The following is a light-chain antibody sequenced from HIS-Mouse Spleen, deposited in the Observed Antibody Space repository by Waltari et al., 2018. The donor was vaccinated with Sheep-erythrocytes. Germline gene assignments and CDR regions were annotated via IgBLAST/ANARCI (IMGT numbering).Light chain of an antibody. CDR3: CSYAGSSTFV. CDR1: SSDVGGYNY. V-gene: IGLV2-23*03. Sequence: QSALTQPPSASGSPGQSVTISCTGTSSDVGGYNYVSWYQQHPGKAPKLMIYEGSKRPSGVSNRFSGSKSGNTASLTSSGLQAEDEADYYCCSYAGSSTFVFGTGTKVTVL. J-gene: IGLJ1*01. CDR2: EGS.